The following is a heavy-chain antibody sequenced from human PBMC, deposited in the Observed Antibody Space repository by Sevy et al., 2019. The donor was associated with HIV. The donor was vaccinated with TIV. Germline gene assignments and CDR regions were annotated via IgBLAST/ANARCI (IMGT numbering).Heavy chain of an antibody. V-gene: IGHV1-69*13. CDR1: GGTFSSYA. J-gene: IGHJ6*02. CDR3: SGPTTVTRRRDYYYYYGMDV. D-gene: IGHD4-17*01. Sequence: ASVKVSCKASGGTFSSYAISWVRQAPGQGLEWMGGIIPIFGTANYAQKFQGRVTITADESTSTAYMELSRRRSEDTTVYYCSGPTTVTRRRDYYYYYGMDVWGQGTTVTVSS. CDR2: IIPIFGTA.